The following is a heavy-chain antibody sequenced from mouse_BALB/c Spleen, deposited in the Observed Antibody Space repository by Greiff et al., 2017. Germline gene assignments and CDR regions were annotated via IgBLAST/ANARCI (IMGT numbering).Heavy chain of an antibody. CDR1: GFNIKDTY. D-gene: IGHD2-2*01. CDR3: AGGYDGFAY. Sequence: QVQLQQSGAELVKPGASVKLSCTASGFNIKDTYMHWVKQRPGQGLEWIGYINPSTGYTEYNQKFKDKATLTADKSSSTAYMQLSSLTSEDSAVYYCAGGYDGFAYWGQGTLVTVSA. CDR2: INPSTGYT. V-gene: IGHV1S26*01. J-gene: IGHJ3*01.